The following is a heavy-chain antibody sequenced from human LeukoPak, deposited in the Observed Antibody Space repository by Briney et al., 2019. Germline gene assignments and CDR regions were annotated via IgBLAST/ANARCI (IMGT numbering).Heavy chain of an antibody. D-gene: IGHD6-19*01. V-gene: IGHV3-7*01. CDR2: IKQDGTEK. J-gene: IGHJ4*02. CDR3: ARDGSGWSVY. Sequence: TGGSLRLSCAASGFTFSGYWMSWLRQAPGKGLEWVANIKQDGTEKYVDSVKGRFIISRDNAKNSLYLQMNSLRAEDTAAYYCARDGSGWSVYWGQGTLVTVSS. CDR1: GFTFSGYW.